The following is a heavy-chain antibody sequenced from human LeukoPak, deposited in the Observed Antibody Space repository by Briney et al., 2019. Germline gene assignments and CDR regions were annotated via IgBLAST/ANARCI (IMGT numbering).Heavy chain of an antibody. V-gene: IGHV3-23*01. Sequence: GGSLRLSCAASGFTFSRYAMSWVRQTPGKGLEWVSSFSGSGGSTYYADSVKGRFTISRDNAKNSLYLQMNSLRAEDTAVYYCARDRGWPYAFDIWGQGTMVTVSS. CDR3: ARDRGWPYAFDI. CDR2: FSGSGGST. CDR1: GFTFSRYA. J-gene: IGHJ3*02. D-gene: IGHD3-10*01.